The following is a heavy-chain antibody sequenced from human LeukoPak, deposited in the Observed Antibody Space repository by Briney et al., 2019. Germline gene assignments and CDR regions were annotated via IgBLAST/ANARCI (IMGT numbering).Heavy chain of an antibody. CDR1: GFTFSSYT. CDR3: ARDAYCSTTSCKEYFDL. V-gene: IGHV3-21*01. CDR2: ISSRSSYI. D-gene: IGHD2-2*01. Sequence: PGGSLRLPCAASGFTFSSYTMNWVRQAPGKGLEWVSSISSRSSYIYYADSVKGRFTISRDNAKNSLYLQMNSLRAEDTAVYYCARDAYCSTTSCKEYFDLWGRGTLVTVSS. J-gene: IGHJ2*01.